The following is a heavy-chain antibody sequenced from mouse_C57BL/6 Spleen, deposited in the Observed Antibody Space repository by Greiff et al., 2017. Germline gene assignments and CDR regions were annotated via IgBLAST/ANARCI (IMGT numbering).Heavy chain of an antibody. CDR1: GYTFTSYW. Sequence: VQLQQHGAELVKPGASVKLSCKASGYTFTSYWMHWVKQRPGQGLEWIGMIHPNSGSTNYNEKFKSKATLTVDKSSSTAYMQPSSLTSEDSAVYYCARGELTYAMDYWGQGTSVTVSS. J-gene: IGHJ4*01. V-gene: IGHV1-64*01. CDR2: IHPNSGST. CDR3: ARGELTYAMDY. D-gene: IGHD1-1*01.